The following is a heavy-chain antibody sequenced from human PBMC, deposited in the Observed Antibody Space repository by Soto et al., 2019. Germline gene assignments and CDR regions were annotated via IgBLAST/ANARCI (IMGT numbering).Heavy chain of an antibody. CDR1: GYTFTKYW. J-gene: IGHJ5*02. CDR3: ARLNYNVLTGDRGSWFDP. D-gene: IGHD3-9*01. V-gene: IGHV5-51*01. Sequence: GESLKISCKGSGYTFTKYWIDWERQTPGKGLEWMGIIYPGDSDTRYSPSSQGQVTISADKSISTAYLQWSSLKASDTAMYYCARLNYNVLTGDRGSWFDPWGQGTLVTVSS. CDR2: IYPGDSDT.